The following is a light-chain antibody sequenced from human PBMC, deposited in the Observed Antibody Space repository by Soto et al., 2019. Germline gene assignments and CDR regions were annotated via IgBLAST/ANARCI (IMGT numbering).Light chain of an antibody. V-gene: IGKV3D-15*01. J-gene: IGKJ5*01. CDR3: QQYNNWPRTT. CDR2: DTS. CDR1: ETIRGL. Sequence: EIVLTQSPATLSLSPGERATLSCRASETIRGLLAWYQQRPCQPPRLLIYDTSNRATGIPARFSGSGSGTEFTLTISSLQSEDFAVYYCQQYNNWPRTTFGQGTRLEIK.